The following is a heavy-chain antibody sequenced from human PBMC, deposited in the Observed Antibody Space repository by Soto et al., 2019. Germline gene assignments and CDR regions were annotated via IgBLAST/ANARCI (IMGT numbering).Heavy chain of an antibody. CDR3: ARMIPLYCSSTSCYYYYGMDV. Sequence: SGPTLVNPTQTLTLTCTFSGFSLSTSGMRVSWIRQPPGKALEWLARIDWDDDKFYSTSLKTRLTISKDTSKNQVVLTMTNMDPVDTATYYCARMIPLYCSSTSCYYYYGMDVWGQGTTVTAP. D-gene: IGHD2-2*01. J-gene: IGHJ6*02. V-gene: IGHV2-70*04. CDR2: IDWDDDK. CDR1: GFSLSTSGMR.